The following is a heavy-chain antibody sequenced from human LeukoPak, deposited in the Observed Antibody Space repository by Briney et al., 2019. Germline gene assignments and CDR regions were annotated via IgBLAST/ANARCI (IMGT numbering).Heavy chain of an antibody. CDR3: ARSPYSSGWQVPGYFQH. D-gene: IGHD6-19*01. J-gene: IGHJ1*01. CDR2: ISYDGSNK. CDR1: GFTFSSYA. V-gene: IGHV3-30-3*01. Sequence: PGGSLRLPCAASGFTFSSYAMHWVRQAPGKGLEWVAVISYDGSNKYYADSVKGRFTISRDNSKNTLYLQMNSLRAEDTAVYYCARSPYSSGWQVPGYFQHWGQGTLVTVSS.